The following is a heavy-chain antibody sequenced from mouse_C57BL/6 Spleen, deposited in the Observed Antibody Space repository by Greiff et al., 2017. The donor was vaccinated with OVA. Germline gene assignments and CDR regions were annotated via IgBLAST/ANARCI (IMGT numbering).Heavy chain of an antibody. J-gene: IGHJ1*03. CDR3: ARDRIYYGSSRYFDV. V-gene: IGHV1-82*01. CDR2: IYPGDGDT. Sequence: QVQLQQSGPELVKPGASVKISCKASGYAFSSSWMNWVKQRPGKGLEWIGRIYPGDGDTNYNGKFKGKATLTADKSSSTAYMQLSSLTSEDSAVYFCARDRIYYGSSRYFDVWGTGTTVTVSS. CDR1: GYAFSSSW. D-gene: IGHD1-1*01.